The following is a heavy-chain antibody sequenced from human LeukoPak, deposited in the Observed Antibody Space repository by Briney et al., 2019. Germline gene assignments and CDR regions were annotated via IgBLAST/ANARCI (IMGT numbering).Heavy chain of an antibody. CDR3: ARDDLYYGDYPGGY. D-gene: IGHD4-17*01. CDR2: IYSSGST. CDR1: GGSISSGSYY. V-gene: IGHV4-61*02. Sequence: PSETLSLTCTASGGSISSGSYYWSWIRQPAGKGLEWIGRIYSSGSTNYNPSLKSRVTISVDTSKNQFSLKLSSVTAADTAVYYCARDDLYYGDYPGGYWGQGTLVTVSS. J-gene: IGHJ4*02.